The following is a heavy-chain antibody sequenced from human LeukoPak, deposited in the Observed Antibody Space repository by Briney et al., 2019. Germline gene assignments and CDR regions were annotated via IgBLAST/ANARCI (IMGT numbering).Heavy chain of an antibody. J-gene: IGHJ4*02. D-gene: IGHD3-22*01. CDR1: GGTFSSYA. Sequence: SVKVSCKASGGTFSSYAISWVRQAPGQGLEWMGRIIPIFGIANYAQKFQGRVTITADKSTSTAYMELSSLKSEDTAVYYCARDRGEWYDSSGYYGDWGQGTLVTVSS. CDR2: IIPIFGIA. V-gene: IGHV1-69*04. CDR3: ARDRGEWYDSSGYYGD.